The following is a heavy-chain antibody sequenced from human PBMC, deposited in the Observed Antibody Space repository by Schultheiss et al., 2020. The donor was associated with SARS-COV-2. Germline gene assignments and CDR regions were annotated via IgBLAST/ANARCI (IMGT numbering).Heavy chain of an antibody. D-gene: IGHD6-19*01. V-gene: IGHV1-8*01. CDR2: MNPNSGNT. CDR1: GYTFTSYD. CDR3: ARGYSSGWGPTMDV. J-gene: IGHJ6*02. Sequence: ASVKVSCKASGYTFTSYDINWVRQATGQGLEWMGWMNPNSGNTGYAQKFQGRVTMTRNTSISTAYMELSSLRSEDTAVYYCARGYSSGWGPTMDVWGQGTTVTVSS.